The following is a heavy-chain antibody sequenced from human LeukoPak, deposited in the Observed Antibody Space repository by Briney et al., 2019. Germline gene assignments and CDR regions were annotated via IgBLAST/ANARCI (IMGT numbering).Heavy chain of an antibody. D-gene: IGHD6-13*01. CDR3: ARVDAASLAVHY. CDR2: INPNGGGT. Sequence: ASVKASCKASGYTFTGYYLNWVRQAPGQGLEWMGRINPNGGGTNSGQKFQGRVTMTRDTSISTAYLELSSLTFDDTAVYYCARVDAASLAVHYWGQGTLVTVSS. V-gene: IGHV1-2*02. CDR1: GYTFTGYY. J-gene: IGHJ4*02.